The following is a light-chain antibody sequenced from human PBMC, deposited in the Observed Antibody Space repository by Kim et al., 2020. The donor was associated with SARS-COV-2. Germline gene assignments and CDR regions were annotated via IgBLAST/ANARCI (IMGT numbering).Light chain of an antibody. CDR1: ISNIGSNT. Sequence: ELTQPPSASGTPGQRVTISCSGSISNIGSNTVNWYQQFPGTAPKLLVYDNNQRSSGVPDRFSGSKSGTSASLAISGLQSEDEADYYCVAWDDSLIGWLFGGGTQLTVL. CDR3: VAWDDSLIGWL. CDR2: DNN. V-gene: IGLV1-44*01. J-gene: IGLJ3*02.